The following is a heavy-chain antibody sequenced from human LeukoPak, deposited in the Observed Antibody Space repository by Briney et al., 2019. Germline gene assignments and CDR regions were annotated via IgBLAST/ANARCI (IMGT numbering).Heavy chain of an antibody. CDR2: IYSGDST. Sequence: GGSLRLSCAASGFTVSSNYISWVRQAPGKGLEWVSVIYSGDSTYSADSVKGRFTISRDNSKNTLYLQMNSLRAEDTAVYHCARGTTDILTGYYYYGMDVWGQGTTVTVSS. CDR3: ARGTTDILTGYYYYGMDV. V-gene: IGHV3-66*01. D-gene: IGHD3-9*01. CDR1: GFTVSSNY. J-gene: IGHJ6*02.